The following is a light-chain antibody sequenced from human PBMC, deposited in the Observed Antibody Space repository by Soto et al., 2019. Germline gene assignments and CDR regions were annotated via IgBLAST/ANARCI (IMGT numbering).Light chain of an antibody. V-gene: IGKV3-15*01. J-gene: IGKJ4*01. CDR3: QQNNNWPPV. CDR2: GAS. CDR1: EGVGSS. Sequence: ETVMTQSPATLSVSPGERVTLSCRASEGVGSSLAWYQQKPGQAPRVLIYGASTRATGIPARFSGSGSGTEFTLTISSLQSEDFAVYYCQQNNNWPPVFGGGTKVDI.